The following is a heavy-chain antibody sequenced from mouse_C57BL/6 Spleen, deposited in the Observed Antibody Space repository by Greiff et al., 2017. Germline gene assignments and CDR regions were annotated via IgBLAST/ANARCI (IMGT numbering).Heavy chain of an antibody. D-gene: IGHD1-1*01. J-gene: IGHJ1*03. V-gene: IGHV1-52*01. CDR1: GYTFTSYW. CDR3: ARQDYGGSYWDFEV. Sequence: QVQLQQPGAELVRPGSSVKLSCKASGYTFTSYWMHWVKQRPIQGLEWIGNIDPSDSETHYNQTVKDKATLPVDKSSSTAYMQLSSLTSEDSAVYYCARQDYGGSYWDFEVWGTGTTVTVAS. CDR2: IDPSDSET.